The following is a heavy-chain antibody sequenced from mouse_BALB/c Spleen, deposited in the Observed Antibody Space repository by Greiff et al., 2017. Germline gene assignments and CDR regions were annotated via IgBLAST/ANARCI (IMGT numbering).Heavy chain of an antibody. CDR3: ARGYYGNYAWFAY. Sequence: VQLQQSGPELVKPGASVKISCKASGYTFTDYNMHWVKQSHGKSLEWIGYIYPYNGGTGYNQKFKSKATLTVDNSSSTAYMELRSLTSEDSAVYYCARGYYGNYAWFAYWGQGTLVTVSA. CDR2: IYPYNGGT. V-gene: IGHV1S29*02. J-gene: IGHJ3*01. D-gene: IGHD2-1*01. CDR1: GYTFTDYN.